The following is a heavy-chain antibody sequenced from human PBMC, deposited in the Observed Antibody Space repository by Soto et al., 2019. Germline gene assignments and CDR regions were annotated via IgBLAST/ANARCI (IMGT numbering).Heavy chain of an antibody. CDR3: TTDGVVTEGVDAFDI. CDR1: GFTFSNAW. D-gene: IGHD2-21*02. Sequence: GGSLRLSXAASGFTFSNAWMSWVRQAPGKGLEWVGRIKSKTDGGTTDYAAPVKGRFTISRDDSKNTLYLQMNSLKTEDTAVYYCTTDGVVTEGVDAFDIWGQGTMVTVSS. J-gene: IGHJ3*02. V-gene: IGHV3-15*01. CDR2: IKSKTDGGTT.